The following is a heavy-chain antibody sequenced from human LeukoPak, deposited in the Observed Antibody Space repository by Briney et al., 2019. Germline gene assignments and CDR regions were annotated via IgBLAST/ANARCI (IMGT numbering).Heavy chain of an antibody. D-gene: IGHD3-22*01. V-gene: IGHV1-8*01. CDR2: MNPNSGNT. CDR3: ATTNYYDSSGYPFRH. Sequence: GASVKVSCKASGYTFTSYDINRVRQATGQGLEWMGWMNPNSGNTGYAQKFQGRVTMTRNTSISTAYMELSSLRSEDTAVYYCATTNYYDSSGYPFRHWGQGTLVTVSS. CDR1: GYTFTSYD. J-gene: IGHJ1*01.